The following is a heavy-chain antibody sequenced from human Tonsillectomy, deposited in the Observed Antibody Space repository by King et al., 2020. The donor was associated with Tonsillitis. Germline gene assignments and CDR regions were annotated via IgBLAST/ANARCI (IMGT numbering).Heavy chain of an antibody. J-gene: IGHJ3*02. CDR3: ARSRITIFGVVFTDAFDI. Sequence: GQLVQSGGGLVQPGGSLRLSCAASGFTLGNYAMNWVRQAPGKGLEWVSFISGSGGSTYYADSVKGRFTTSRDNSKNTLFLQMNSLRAEDTAIYYCARSRITIFGVVFTDAFDIWGQGTLVTVSS. CDR2: ISGSGGST. V-gene: IGHV3-23*04. D-gene: IGHD3-3*01. CDR1: GFTLGNYA.